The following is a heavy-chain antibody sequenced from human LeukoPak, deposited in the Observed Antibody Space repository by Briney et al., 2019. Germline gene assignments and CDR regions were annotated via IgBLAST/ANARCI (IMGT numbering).Heavy chain of an antibody. V-gene: IGHV3-30*18. J-gene: IGHJ4*02. Sequence: GGTLRLSCAASGFTLSSYGMHWVRQAPGKGLQWVAAISYDGSNKYYADSVKGRFTVSSDNSKNTLYLQMNSLRGEDTAVYYCAKEKYRGYSYGSGDYWGQGTLVTVSS. CDR1: GFTLSSYG. CDR2: ISYDGSNK. D-gene: IGHD5-18*01. CDR3: AKEKYRGYSYGSGDY.